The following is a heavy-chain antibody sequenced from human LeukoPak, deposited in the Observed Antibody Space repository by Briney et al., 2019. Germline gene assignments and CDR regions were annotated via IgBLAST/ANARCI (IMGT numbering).Heavy chain of an antibody. CDR2: ISYDGSNK. Sequence: GGSLRLACAASGFTFSSYGMHWVRQAPGKGLEWVAVISYDGSNKYYADSVKGRFTISRDNSKNTLYLQMNSLRAEDTAVYYCANTYSSSWYPWFDPWGQGTLVTVSS. CDR3: ANTYSSSWYPWFDP. V-gene: IGHV3-30*18. D-gene: IGHD6-13*01. CDR1: GFTFSSYG. J-gene: IGHJ5*02.